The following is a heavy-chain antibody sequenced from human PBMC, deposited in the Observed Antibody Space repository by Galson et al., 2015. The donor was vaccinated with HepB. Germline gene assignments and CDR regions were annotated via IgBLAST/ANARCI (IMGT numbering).Heavy chain of an antibody. D-gene: IGHD3-10*01. Sequence: SVKVSCKASGYTFTSYGISWVRQAPGQGLEWMGWISAYNGNTNYAQKLQGRVTMTTDTSTSTAYMELRSLRSDDTAVYYCAREGFGELPVYYYYGMDVWGQGTTVTVSS. V-gene: IGHV1-18*04. J-gene: IGHJ6*02. CDR2: ISAYNGNT. CDR3: AREGFGELPVYYYYGMDV. CDR1: GYTFTSYG.